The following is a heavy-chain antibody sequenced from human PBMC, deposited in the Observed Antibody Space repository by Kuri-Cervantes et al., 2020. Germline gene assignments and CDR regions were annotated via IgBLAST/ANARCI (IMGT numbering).Heavy chain of an antibody. CDR2: ISSSSSTI. J-gene: IGHJ3*02. CDR3: AKDLKQWLVLSI. D-gene: IGHD6-19*01. CDR1: GFTFSSYS. Sequence: GGSLRLSCAASGFTFSSYSMNWVRQAPGKGLEWVSYISSSSSTIYYADSVKGRFTISRDNAKNSLYLQMTSLRAEDTAVYYCAKDLKQWLVLSIWGQGTKVTVSS. V-gene: IGHV3-48*01.